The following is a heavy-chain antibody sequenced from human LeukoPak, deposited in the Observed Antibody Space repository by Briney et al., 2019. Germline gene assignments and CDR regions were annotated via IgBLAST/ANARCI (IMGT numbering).Heavy chain of an antibody. CDR1: GGSISSYY. V-gene: IGHV4-59*08. CDR3: ARRRGNFWSDYYAFDY. D-gene: IGHD3-3*01. J-gene: IGHJ4*02. CDR2: IYYSGST. Sequence: SETLSLTCTVSGGSISSYYWSWIRQPPGKGLEWIGYIYYSGSTNYNPSLASRVTISLDTSKNQFSLKLSSVTAADPAVYYCARRRGNFWSDYYAFDYWGLGTLVTISS.